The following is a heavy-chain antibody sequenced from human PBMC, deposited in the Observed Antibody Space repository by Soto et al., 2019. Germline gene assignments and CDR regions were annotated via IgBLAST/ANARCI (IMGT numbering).Heavy chain of an antibody. CDR1: GGSISSGDYY. CDR3: ARQNYGGNSPYNWFDP. D-gene: IGHD2-21*02. CDR2: IHYSGST. J-gene: IGHJ5*02. Sequence: QEQLQESGPGLVKPLQTLSLTCSVSGGSISSGDYYWSWIRQHPGKGLEWIGYIHYSGSTYYNPSLKSRVTISVDTYKNQFSLKLSSVTAADTAMYYCARQNYGGNSPYNWFDPWGQGTLVIVSS. V-gene: IGHV4-31*03.